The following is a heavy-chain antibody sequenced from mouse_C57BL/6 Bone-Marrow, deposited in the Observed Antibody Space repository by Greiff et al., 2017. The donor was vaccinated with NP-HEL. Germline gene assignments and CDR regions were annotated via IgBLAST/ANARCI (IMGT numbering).Heavy chain of an antibody. CDR3: ARYSPLYYFDY. CDR1: GFTFTDYY. J-gene: IGHJ2*01. CDR2: IRNKANGYTT. V-gene: IGHV7-3*01. Sequence: EVKLVESGGGLVQPGGSLSLSCAASGFTFTDYYMSWVRQPPGKALEWLGFIRNKANGYTTEYSASVKGRFTISRDNSQSILYLQMNALRAEDSATYYCARYSPLYYFDYWGQGTTLTVSS.